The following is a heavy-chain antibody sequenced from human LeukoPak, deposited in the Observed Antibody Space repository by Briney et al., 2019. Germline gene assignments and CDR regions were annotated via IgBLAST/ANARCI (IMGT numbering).Heavy chain of an antibody. V-gene: IGHV1-8*01. CDR1: GYTFTSYD. CDR3: ARVTTMATGYYGMDV. J-gene: IGHJ6*02. Sequence: GPVKVSCKASGYTFTSYDINWVRQATGQGLEWMGWMNPNSGNTGYAQKFQGRVTMTRNTSISTAYMELSSLRSEDTAVYYCARVTTMATGYYGMDVWGQGTTVTVSS. CDR2: MNPNSGNT. D-gene: IGHD3-10*01.